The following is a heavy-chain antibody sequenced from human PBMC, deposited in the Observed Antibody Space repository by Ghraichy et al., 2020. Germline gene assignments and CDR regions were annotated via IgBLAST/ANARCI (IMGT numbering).Heavy chain of an antibody. Sequence: GSLNISCAASGFTFSSYWMSWVRQAPGKGLEWVANIKQDGSEKYYVDSVKGRFTISRDNAKNSLYLQMNSLRAEDTAVYYCARDPVDYYDSSGAYDYWGQGTLVTVSS. D-gene: IGHD3-22*01. CDR3: ARDPVDYYDSSGAYDY. J-gene: IGHJ4*02. V-gene: IGHV3-7*01. CDR2: IKQDGSEK. CDR1: GFTFSSYW.